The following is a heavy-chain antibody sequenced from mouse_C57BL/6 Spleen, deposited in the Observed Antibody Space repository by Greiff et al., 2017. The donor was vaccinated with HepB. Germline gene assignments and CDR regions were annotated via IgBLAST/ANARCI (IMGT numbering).Heavy chain of an antibody. CDR3: AKQDYGSKGFDV. Sequence: VQLQESGPGLVQPPQSLSITCTVPGFSLTSYGVHWVRQSPGKGLEWLGVIWRGGSTDYNAAFMSRLSITKDNSKSQVFFKMNSLQADDTAIYYCAKQDYGSKGFDVWGTGTTVTVSS. D-gene: IGHD1-1*01. J-gene: IGHJ1*03. V-gene: IGHV2-5*01. CDR1: GFSLTSYG. CDR2: IWRGGST.